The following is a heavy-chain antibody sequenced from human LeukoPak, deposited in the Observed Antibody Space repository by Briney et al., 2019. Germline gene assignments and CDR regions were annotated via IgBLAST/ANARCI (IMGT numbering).Heavy chain of an antibody. Sequence: GASVKVSCKASGATFSSYAISWVRQAPGQGLEWMGGIIPISGAANYAQKFQGRVTITTDESTSTAYMELSSLRSEDTAVYYCAREDKSFPAGYYYGMDVWGQGTTVTVSS. V-gene: IGHV1-69*05. CDR3: AREDKSFPAGYYYGMDV. J-gene: IGHJ6*02. CDR2: IIPISGAA. CDR1: GATFSSYA. D-gene: IGHD2-15*01.